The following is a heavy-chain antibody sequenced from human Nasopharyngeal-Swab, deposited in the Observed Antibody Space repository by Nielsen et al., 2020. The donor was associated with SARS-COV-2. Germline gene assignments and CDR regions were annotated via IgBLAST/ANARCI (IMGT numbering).Heavy chain of an antibody. CDR1: GGSIMSSSYY. V-gene: IGHV4-39*01. CDR2: IYYTGSA. Sequence: SETLSLTCTVSGGSIMSSSYYWGWIRQPPGKGLEWIGVIYYTGSAHYSPSLKSRVTISVDTSRNQFFLRVASVTAEDTAVYYCARQIGMDVWGQGTSVTVSS. J-gene: IGHJ6*02. CDR3: ARQIGMDV.